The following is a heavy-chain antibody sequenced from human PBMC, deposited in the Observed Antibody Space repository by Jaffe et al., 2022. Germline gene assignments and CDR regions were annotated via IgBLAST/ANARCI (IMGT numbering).Heavy chain of an antibody. CDR1: GFTFDDYA. CDR2: ISWNSGSI. V-gene: IGHV3-9*01. Sequence: EVQLVESGGGLVQPGRSLRLSCAASGFTFDDYAMHWVRQAPGKGLEWVSGISWNSGSIGYADSVKGRFTISRDNAKNSLYLQMNSLRAEDTALYYCAKDMYSSSSRPFDYWGQGTLVTVSS. J-gene: IGHJ4*02. CDR3: AKDMYSSSSRPFDY. D-gene: IGHD6-13*01.